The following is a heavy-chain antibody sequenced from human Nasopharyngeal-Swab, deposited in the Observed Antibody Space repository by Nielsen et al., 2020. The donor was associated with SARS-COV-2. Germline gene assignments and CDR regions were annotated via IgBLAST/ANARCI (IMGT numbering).Heavy chain of an antibody. D-gene: IGHD6-13*01. CDR1: GDSIAYSTFY. J-gene: IGHJ4*02. CDR3: VRSSSWYYFDY. V-gene: IGHV4-39*01. CDR2: IYYNGNT. Sequence: SETLSLTCTVSGDSIAYSTFYWVWIRQPPGKGLEWIGNIYYNGNTYQNPSLKSRLTIYVDKSKNQFSLQLSPVTAADTAVYYCVRSSSWYYFDYWAQGTQVTVSS.